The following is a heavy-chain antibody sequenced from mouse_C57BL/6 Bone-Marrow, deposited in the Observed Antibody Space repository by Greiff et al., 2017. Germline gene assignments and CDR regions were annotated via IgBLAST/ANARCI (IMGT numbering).Heavy chain of an antibody. Sequence: QVQLQQSGAELVKPGASVKLSCKASGYTFTSYWMHWVKQRPGQGLEWIGMIHPNSGSTNYNEKFKSKATLTVDKSSSTAYMQLSSLTSEDSAVYYCARLYDSYAMDYWGQGTSVTVSS. CDR3: ARLYDSYAMDY. CDR2: IHPNSGST. J-gene: IGHJ4*01. CDR1: GYTFTSYW. V-gene: IGHV1-64*01. D-gene: IGHD1-1*01.